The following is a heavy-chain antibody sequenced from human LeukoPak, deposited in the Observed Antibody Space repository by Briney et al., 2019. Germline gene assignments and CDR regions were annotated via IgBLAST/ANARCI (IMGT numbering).Heavy chain of an antibody. Sequence: SETLSLTCTVSGGSISSYHWSWIPQPPGKGLEWIGNIYYSGSTNYNPSLKSRVTISVDTSKNQFSLKLSSVTAADTAVYYCARETYGGISWFDCGGQGTLVTVSS. J-gene: IGHJ4*02. CDR3: ARETYGGISWFDC. V-gene: IGHV4-59*01. CDR2: IYYSGST. D-gene: IGHD4-17*01. CDR1: GGSISSYH.